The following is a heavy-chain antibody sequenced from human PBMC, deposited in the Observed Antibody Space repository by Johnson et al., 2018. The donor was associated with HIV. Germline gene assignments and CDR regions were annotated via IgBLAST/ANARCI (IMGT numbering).Heavy chain of an antibody. Sequence: QVQLVESGGGLVKPGGSLRLSCAVSGFTFSDAWMSWVRQAPGKGLECVALISYDGSNTYYVDSVKGRFTISRDNSKSTLYLQINSLRVEDTAVYYCARVRVGAFDIWGQGTMVTVSS. V-gene: IGHV3-30*14. J-gene: IGHJ3*02. CDR3: ARVRVGAFDI. CDR1: GFTFSDAW. D-gene: IGHD1-26*01. CDR2: ISYDGSNT.